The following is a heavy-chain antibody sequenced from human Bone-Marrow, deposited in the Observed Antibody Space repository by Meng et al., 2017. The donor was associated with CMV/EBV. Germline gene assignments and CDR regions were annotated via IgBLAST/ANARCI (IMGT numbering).Heavy chain of an antibody. CDR1: GGSISSSSYY. CDR3: AVPTLGAFDI. CDR2: IYYSGST. Sequence: SETLSLTCTVSGGSISSSSYYWGWIRQPPGKGLEWIGSIYYSGSTYYNPSLKSRVTISVDTSKNQFSLKLSSVTAADTAVYYCAVPTLGAFDIWGQGTMVTV. J-gene: IGHJ3*02. V-gene: IGHV4-39*07. D-gene: IGHD2-2*01.